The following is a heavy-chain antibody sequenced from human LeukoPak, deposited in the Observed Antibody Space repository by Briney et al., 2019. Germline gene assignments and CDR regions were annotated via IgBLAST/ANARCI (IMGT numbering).Heavy chain of an antibody. CDR1: GFTFSSYA. J-gene: IGHJ4*02. D-gene: IGHD2-21*02. Sequence: GRSLRLSCAASGFTFSSYAMHWVRQAPGKGLEWVAVISYDGSNKYYADSVKGRFTISRDNSKNTLYLQMNSLRAEDTAVYYCARPKVVVTPTYYFDYWGQGTLVTVSS. CDR3: ARPKVVVTPTYYFDY. CDR2: ISYDGSNK. V-gene: IGHV3-30-3*01.